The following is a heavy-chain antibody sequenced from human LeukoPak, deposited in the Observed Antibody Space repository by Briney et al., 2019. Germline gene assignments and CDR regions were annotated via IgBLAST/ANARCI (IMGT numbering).Heavy chain of an antibody. J-gene: IGHJ5*02. CDR3: ARVVPLYCSSTSCYTGWFDP. CDR2: IYHSGST. D-gene: IGHD2-2*02. CDR1: GGSISSGGYS. V-gene: IGHV4-30-2*01. Sequence: SQTLSLTRAVSGGSISSGGYSWSWIRQPPGKGLEWIGYIYHSGSTYYNPSLKSRVTISVDRSKNQFSLKLSSVTAADTAVYYCARVVPLYCSSTSCYTGWFDPWGQGTLVTVSS.